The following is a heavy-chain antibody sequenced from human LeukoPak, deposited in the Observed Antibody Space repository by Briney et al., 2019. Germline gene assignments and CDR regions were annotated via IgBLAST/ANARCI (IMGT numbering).Heavy chain of an antibody. J-gene: IGHJ4*02. CDR2: INPSGGST. V-gene: IGHV1-46*01. D-gene: IGHD1-7*01. Sequence: ASVKGSCKASGYTFTSYGISWVRQAPGQGLEWMGIINPSGGSTSYAQKFQGRVTMTRDTSTSTVYMELSSLRSEDTAVYYCARGAGGTNFDYWGQGTLVTVSS. CDR3: ARGAGGTNFDY. CDR1: GYTFTSYG.